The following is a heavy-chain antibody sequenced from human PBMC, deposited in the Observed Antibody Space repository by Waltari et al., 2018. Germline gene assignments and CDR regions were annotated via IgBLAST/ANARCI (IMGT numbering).Heavy chain of an antibody. V-gene: IGHV4-39*01. J-gene: IGHJ4*02. CDR3: ARLRAADHFDY. CDR2: IYYSGST. D-gene: IGHD6-13*01. Sequence: QLQLQESGPGLVKPSETLSLTCTVSGGSISSSSYYWGWIRQPPGKGLEWIGSIYYSGSTYYNPSLKRRVTISVDTSKNQFSLKLSSVTAADTAVYYCARLRAADHFDYWGQGTLVTVSS. CDR1: GGSISSSSYY.